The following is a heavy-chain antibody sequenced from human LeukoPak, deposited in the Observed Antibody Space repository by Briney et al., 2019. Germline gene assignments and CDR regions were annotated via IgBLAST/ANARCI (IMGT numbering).Heavy chain of an antibody. CDR2: IFHSGGT. Sequence: SEPLSLTCTVSGDSITNSNFYWGWIRQSPGKGLEWIGSIFHSGGTNYNPSLKSRVTISVDTSKNQFYLRVRSVTAAETALYYCAGRGIVTGYFDFGGRGTLVTVSS. V-gene: IGHV4-39*01. CDR1: GDSITNSNFY. CDR3: AGRGIVTGYFDF. J-gene: IGHJ4*02. D-gene: IGHD3-9*01.